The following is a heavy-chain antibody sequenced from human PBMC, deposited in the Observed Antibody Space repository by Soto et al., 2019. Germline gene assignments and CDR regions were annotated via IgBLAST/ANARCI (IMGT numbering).Heavy chain of an antibody. J-gene: IGHJ4*02. D-gene: IGHD4-4*01. CDR2: INPNSGGT. Sequence: GASVKVSCKASGYTFTGYYMHWVRQAPGQGLEWMGWINPNSGGTNYAQKFQGWVTMTRDTSTSTVYMELSSLRSEDTAVYYCARDISNLDYWGQGTLVTVSS. CDR3: ARDISNLDY. V-gene: IGHV1-2*04. CDR1: GYTFTGYY.